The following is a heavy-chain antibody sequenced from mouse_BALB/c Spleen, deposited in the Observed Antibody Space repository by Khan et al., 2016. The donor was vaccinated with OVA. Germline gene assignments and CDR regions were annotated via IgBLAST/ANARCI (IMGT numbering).Heavy chain of an antibody. CDR2: INPNNGDT. CDR1: GYTFTDYY. Sequence: EVQLQQSGPELVKPGASVKMSCKASGYTFTDYYMKWLKQSHGKSLEWIGDINPNNGDTFYNQKFKDKATLTVEKSSSTAYMQLNSLTSEDSAVFYCTRGLFDVWGAGTTVTVSS. V-gene: IGHV1-26*01. CDR3: TRGLFDV. J-gene: IGHJ1*01.